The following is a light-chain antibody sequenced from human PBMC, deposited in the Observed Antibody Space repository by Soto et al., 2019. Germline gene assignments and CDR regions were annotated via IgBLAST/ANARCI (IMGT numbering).Light chain of an antibody. CDR1: SSNIGAGYV. Sequence: QSVLTQPPSVSGDPGQRVTISCTGSSSNIGAGYVVHWYQQLPGTAPKLLIYGNSNRPSGVPDRFSGSKSGTSASLAITGLQAEDEADYYCQSYDSSLSGWVFGGGTKLTVL. CDR2: GNS. V-gene: IGLV1-40*01. J-gene: IGLJ3*02. CDR3: QSYDSSLSGWV.